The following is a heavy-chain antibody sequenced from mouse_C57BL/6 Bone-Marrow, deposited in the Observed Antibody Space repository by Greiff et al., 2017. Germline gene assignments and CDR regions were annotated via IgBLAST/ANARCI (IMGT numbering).Heavy chain of an antibody. D-gene: IGHD2-2*01. V-gene: IGHV1-39*01. Sequence: EVKLMESGPELVKPGASVKISCKASGYSFTDYNMNWVKQSNGKSLEWIGVINPNYGTTSSNQKFKGKATLTVDQSSSTAYMQLNSLTSEDSAVYYCARKDGYDWFAYWGQGTLVTVSA. CDR1: GYSFTDYN. CDR3: ARKDGYDWFAY. CDR2: INPNYGTT. J-gene: IGHJ3*01.